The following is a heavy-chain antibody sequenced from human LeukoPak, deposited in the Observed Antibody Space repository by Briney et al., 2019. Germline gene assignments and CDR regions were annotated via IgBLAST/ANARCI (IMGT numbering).Heavy chain of an antibody. Sequence: SETLSLTCTVSGGSISSSSYYWGWIRQPPGKGLEWIGSIYYSGSTYYNPSLKSRVTISVDTSKNLFSLKLSSVTAADTAVYYCARSYSSSSRNFDYWGQGTLVTVSS. CDR1: GGSISSSSYY. CDR2: IYYSGST. J-gene: IGHJ4*02. CDR3: ARSYSSSSRNFDY. D-gene: IGHD6-6*01. V-gene: IGHV4-39*01.